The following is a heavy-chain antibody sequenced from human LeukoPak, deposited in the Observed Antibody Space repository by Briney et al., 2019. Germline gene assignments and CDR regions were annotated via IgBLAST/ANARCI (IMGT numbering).Heavy chain of an antibody. D-gene: IGHD5-12*01. V-gene: IGHV3-30*04. CDR1: GFTFSSYA. J-gene: IGHJ6*03. CDR3: AREGGATTLYYYYYMDV. CDR2: ISYDGSNK. Sequence: PGGSLRLSCAASGFTFSSYAMHWVRQAPGKGLEWVAVISYDGSNKYYADSVKGRFTISRDNSKNTLYLQMNSLRAEDTAVYYCAREGGATTLYYYYYMDVWGKGTTVTVSS.